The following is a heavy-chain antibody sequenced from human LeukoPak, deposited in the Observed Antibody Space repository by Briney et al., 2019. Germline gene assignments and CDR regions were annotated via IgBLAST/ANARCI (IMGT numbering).Heavy chain of an antibody. CDR1: GFTFSSYS. D-gene: IGHD5-18*01. J-gene: IGHJ6*04. CDR2: ISSSSSYI. Sequence: GGSLRLSCAASGFTFSSYSMNWVRQAPGKGLEWVSSISSSSSYIYYADSVKGRFTISRDNAKNSLYLQMNSLRAEDTAVYYCARARAMVANYYYYGTDVWGKGTTVTVSS. V-gene: IGHV3-21*01. CDR3: ARARAMVANYYYYGTDV.